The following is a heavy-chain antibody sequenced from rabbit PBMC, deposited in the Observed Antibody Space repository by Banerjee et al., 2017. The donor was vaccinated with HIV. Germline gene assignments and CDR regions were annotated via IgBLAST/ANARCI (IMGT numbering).Heavy chain of an antibody. CDR2: IYVGSSGST. J-gene: IGHJ4*01. CDR3: VRDTWLFSL. CDR1: GFSFSSSYW. Sequence: QEQLEESGGDLVKPEGSLTLTCTASGFSFSSSYWICWVRQAPGKGLEWIACIYVGSSGSTYYASWVNGLSTIPSHNAQNTLELQLNSLTAADTATYFCVRDTWLFSLWGQGTLVTVS. V-gene: IGHV1S45*01. D-gene: IGHD3-1*01.